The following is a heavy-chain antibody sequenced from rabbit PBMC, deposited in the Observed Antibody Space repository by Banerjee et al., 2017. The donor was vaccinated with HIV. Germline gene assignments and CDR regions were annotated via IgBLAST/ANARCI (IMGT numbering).Heavy chain of an antibody. Sequence: QEQLEESGGGLVKPGGTLTLTCKASGIDFTSYYYMCWVRQAPGKGLEWIACINTSSGNTVYASWAKGRFTISKTSSTTVTLQMTSLTAADTATYFCARDEDSDDDYGDFSIGLWGQGTLVTVS. CDR2: INTSSGNT. CDR1: GIDFTSYYY. D-gene: IGHD2-1*01. J-gene: IGHJ4*01. CDR3: ARDEDSDDDYGDFSIGL. V-gene: IGHV1S45*01.